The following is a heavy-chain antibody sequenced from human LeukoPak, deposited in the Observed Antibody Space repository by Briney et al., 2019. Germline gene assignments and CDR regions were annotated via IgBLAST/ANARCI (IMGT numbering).Heavy chain of an antibody. CDR3: AKDLGSVVTPPSLDY. V-gene: IGHV3-23*01. D-gene: IGHD4-23*01. J-gene: IGHJ4*02. CDR1: GFTFNTYA. CDR2: ISGSGGTT. Sequence: GGSLRLSCAASGFTFNTYAMSWVRQAPGKGLEWVSTISGSGGTTYYADSVKGRFTISRDNSKNTLYLQMNSLRAEDTAVYYCAKDLGSVVTPPSLDYWGQGTLVTVSS.